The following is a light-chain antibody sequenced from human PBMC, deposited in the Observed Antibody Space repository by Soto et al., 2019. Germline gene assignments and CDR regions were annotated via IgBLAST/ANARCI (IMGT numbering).Light chain of an antibody. CDR2: AVS. J-gene: IGLJ3*02. Sequence: QSALTQPASVSGSPGQSITISCTGTSSDVGGYNYVSWYQQHPGKAPKLMIYAVSNRPSGVSNRFSGSKSGNTASLTISGLQAEDEADYYCSSYTSSSTRVFGGGTKLPVL. CDR3: SSYTSSSTRV. V-gene: IGLV2-14*01. CDR1: SSDVGGYNY.